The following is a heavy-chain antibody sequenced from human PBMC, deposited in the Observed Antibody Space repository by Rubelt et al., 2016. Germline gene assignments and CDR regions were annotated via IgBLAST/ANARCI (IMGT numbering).Heavy chain of an antibody. CDR2: ISSSSSYM. D-gene: IGHD5-24*01. CDR3: ARAGDGYNMVFDD. Sequence: VRQAPGKGLEWVSCISSSSSYMYYADSVKGRFTVSRDNAKNSLYLQMNSLRVEDTAVYYCARAGDGYNMVFDDWGQGTLVTVSS. V-gene: IGHV3-21*01. J-gene: IGHJ4*02.